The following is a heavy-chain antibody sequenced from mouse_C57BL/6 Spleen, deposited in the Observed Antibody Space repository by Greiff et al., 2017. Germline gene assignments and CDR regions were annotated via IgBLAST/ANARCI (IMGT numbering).Heavy chain of an antibody. J-gene: IGHJ2*01. CDR1: GYAFSSYW. CDR3: ARREFITTVVAPFDY. CDR2: IYPGDGDT. D-gene: IGHD1-1*01. V-gene: IGHV1-80*01. Sequence: VQLQQSGAELVKPGASVKISCKASGYAFSSYWMNWVKQRPGKGLEWIGQIYPGDGDTNYNGKFKGKATLTADKSSSTAYMQLSSLTSEDSAVXFCARREFITTVVAPFDYWGQGTTLTVSS.